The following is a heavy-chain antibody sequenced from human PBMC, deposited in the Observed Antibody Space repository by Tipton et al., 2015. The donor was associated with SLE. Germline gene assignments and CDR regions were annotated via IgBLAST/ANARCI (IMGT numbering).Heavy chain of an antibody. CDR3: ARSGWDTPYWSFNL. CDR2: ISYDGSNK. Sequence: SLRLSCAASGFTFSSYGMHWIRQAPGKGLEWVAVISYDGSNKYYADSVKGRFTISRDNSKNTLYLQMNSLRAEDTAVYFCARSGWDTPYWSFNLWGRGTLVTVSS. V-gene: IGHV3-30*03. D-gene: IGHD2-15*01. CDR1: GFTFSSYG. J-gene: IGHJ2*01.